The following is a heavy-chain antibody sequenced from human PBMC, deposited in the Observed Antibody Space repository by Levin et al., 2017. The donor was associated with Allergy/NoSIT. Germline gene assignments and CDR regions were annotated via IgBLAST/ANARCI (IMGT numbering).Heavy chain of an antibody. CDR3: AKDRLVDTGYRDAFDI. D-gene: IGHD6-13*01. CDR1: GFTFSSYA. V-gene: IGHV3-23*01. CDR2: ISGSGGST. J-gene: IGHJ3*02. Sequence: PGGSLRLSCAASGFTFSSYAMSWVRQAPGKGLEWVSAISGSGGSTYYADSVKGRFTISRDNSKNTLYLQMNSLRAEDTAVYYCAKDRLVDTGYRDAFDIWGQGTMVTVSS.